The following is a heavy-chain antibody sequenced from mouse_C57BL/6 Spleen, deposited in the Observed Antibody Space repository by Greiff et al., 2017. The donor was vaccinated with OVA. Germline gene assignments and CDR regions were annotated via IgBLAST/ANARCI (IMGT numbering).Heavy chain of an antibody. CDR3: AREYYSNYEFAY. D-gene: IGHD2-5*01. J-gene: IGHJ3*01. Sequence: EVKLMESGPGLVKPSQSLSLTCSVTGYSITSGYYWNWIRQFPGNKLEWMGYISYDGSNNYNPSLKNRISITRDTSKNQFFLKLNSVTTEDTATYYCAREYYSNYEFAYWGQGTLVTVAA. CDR1: GYSITSGYY. V-gene: IGHV3-6*01. CDR2: ISYDGSN.